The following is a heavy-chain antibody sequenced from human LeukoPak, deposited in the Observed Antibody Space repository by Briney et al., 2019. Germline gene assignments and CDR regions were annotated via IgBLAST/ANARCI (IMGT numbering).Heavy chain of an antibody. D-gene: IGHD3-10*01. CDR1: GFTFSGAW. Sequence: PGGSLRLSCAASGFTFSGAWMHWVRQAPGKGLVWVSRINNDGTTTMYADSVKGRFTLSRDNAKNTLYLQMNSLRVEDTAVYYCARVSGPGMNEYFHLWGQGTLVTVSS. CDR2: INNDGTTT. V-gene: IGHV3-74*03. CDR3: ARVSGPGMNEYFHL. J-gene: IGHJ1*01.